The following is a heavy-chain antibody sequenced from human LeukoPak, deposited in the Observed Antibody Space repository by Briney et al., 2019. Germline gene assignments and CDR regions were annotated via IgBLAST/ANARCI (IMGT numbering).Heavy chain of an antibody. CDR2: IYYSGST. CDR1: GGSISSYY. CDR3: ARCMVRGVTGFDP. V-gene: IGHV4-59*08. Sequence: SETLSLTCTVSGGSISSYYWSWIRHPPGKGLEWIGYIYYSGSTNYNPSLKSRVTISVDTSKNQFSLKLSSVTAADTAVYYCARCMVRGVTGFDPWGQGTLVTVSS. J-gene: IGHJ5*02. D-gene: IGHD3-10*01.